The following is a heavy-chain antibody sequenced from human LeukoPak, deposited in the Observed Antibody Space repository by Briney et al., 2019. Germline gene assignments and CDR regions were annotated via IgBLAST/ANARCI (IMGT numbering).Heavy chain of an antibody. CDR3: ARYYCPNGVCQGFDY. CDR2: IYYSGRT. J-gene: IGHJ4*02. CDR1: GGSISSSY. D-gene: IGHD2-8*01. Sequence: PSQTLSLTCTVAGGSISSSYRSWVRQPPGKGLEWLGYIYYSGRTNSNPSLKSRVTISVDTSRTHFSLKLSSLTAADTAVYYCARYYCPNGVCQGFDYWGQGTLVTVSS. V-gene: IGHV4-59*01.